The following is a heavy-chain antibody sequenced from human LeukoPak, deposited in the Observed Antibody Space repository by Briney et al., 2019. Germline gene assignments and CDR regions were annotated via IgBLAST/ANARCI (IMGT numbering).Heavy chain of an antibody. CDR1: GFTFSGTA. J-gene: IGHJ4*02. CDR3: AKDILRWSFYS. Sequence: PGGSLRLSCAASGFTFSGTAMAWVRQAPGQGLEWVSGIGGDGNTHYADSVRGRFTISRDISKNTVSLQMSSLRAEDTAVYYCAKDILRWSFYSWGQGILVTVSS. V-gene: IGHV3-23*01. D-gene: IGHD4-23*01. CDR2: IGGDGNT.